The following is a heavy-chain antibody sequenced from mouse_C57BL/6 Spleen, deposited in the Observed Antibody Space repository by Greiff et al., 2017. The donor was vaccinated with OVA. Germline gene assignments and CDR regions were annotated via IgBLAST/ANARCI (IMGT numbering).Heavy chain of an antibody. CDR2: IYPGDGDT. D-gene: IGHD1-1*01. V-gene: IGHV1-82*01. CDR1: GYAFSSSW. J-gene: IGHJ3*01. CDR3: AYYGSSYTWFAY. Sequence: QVQLQQSGPELVKPGASVKISCKASGYAFSSSWMNWVKQRPGKGLEWIGRIYPGDGDTNSNGKLKGKAPLTADKSSSTAYMQLSSLTSEDSAVYFCAYYGSSYTWFAYWGQGTLVTVSA.